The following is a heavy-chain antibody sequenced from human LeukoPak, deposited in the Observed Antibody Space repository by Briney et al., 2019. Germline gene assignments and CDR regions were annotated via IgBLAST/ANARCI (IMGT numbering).Heavy chain of an antibody. CDR3: ARDRYYYDSSGYYPLDAFDI. V-gene: IGHV3-7*01. Sequence: GGSLRLSCAASGFSLSGYWMTWVRQAPGKGLEWVANINRDGSQKNHVDSVQGRFTISRDNAKNSLYLQMNSLRAEDTAVYYCARDRYYYDSSGYYPLDAFDIWGQGTMVTVSS. D-gene: IGHD3-22*01. CDR1: GFSLSGYW. CDR2: INRDGSQK. J-gene: IGHJ3*02.